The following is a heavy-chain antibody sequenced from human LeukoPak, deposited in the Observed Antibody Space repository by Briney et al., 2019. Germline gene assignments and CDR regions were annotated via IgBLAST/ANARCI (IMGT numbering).Heavy chain of an antibody. CDR3: AGDRGITITKDFDY. CDR1: GSTLAESY. V-gene: IGHV1-24*01. D-gene: IGHD1-1*01. CDR2: YDPEEGGI. Sequence: ASAKVSCKVSGSTLAESYIHWLRQAPGKGLEWMGGYDPEEGGIIYAQKFLDRVTMTEDTSTTTAYMEVSSLRSEDTAVYFCAGDRGITITKDFDYWGQGTVVTVSS. J-gene: IGHJ4*02.